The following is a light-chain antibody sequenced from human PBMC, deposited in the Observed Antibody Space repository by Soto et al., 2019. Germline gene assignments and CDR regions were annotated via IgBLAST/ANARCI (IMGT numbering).Light chain of an antibody. Sequence: QSVLTQPPSVSAAPGQKVTIFCSGSSSNIGNNYVSWYQQFPGTAPKLLIYEDNKRPSGIPDRFSGSKSGTSATLDITGLQTGDEADYYCGTWDGSLSGYVFGAGTKVTVL. J-gene: IGLJ1*01. CDR2: EDN. CDR3: GTWDGSLSGYV. CDR1: SSNIGNNY. V-gene: IGLV1-51*02.